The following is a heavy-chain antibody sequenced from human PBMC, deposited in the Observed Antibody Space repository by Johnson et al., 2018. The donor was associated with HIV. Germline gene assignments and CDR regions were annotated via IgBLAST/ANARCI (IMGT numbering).Heavy chain of an antibody. CDR3: ARGEGGTYLPDAFDS. CDR2: ISYDGSNK. D-gene: IGHD1-26*01. Sequence: QMLLVESGGGVVQPGRSLRLSCAASGFTFSSYAIHWVRQAPGKGLEWVAVISYDGSNKYYADSVKGRFTISRDNSKNTLYLQMNSLRAEDTAVYYCARGEGGTYLPDAFDSWGQGTMVTVSS. V-gene: IGHV3-30*04. J-gene: IGHJ3*02. CDR1: GFTFSSYA.